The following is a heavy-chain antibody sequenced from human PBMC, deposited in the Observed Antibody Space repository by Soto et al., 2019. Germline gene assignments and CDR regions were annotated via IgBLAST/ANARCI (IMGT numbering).Heavy chain of an antibody. CDR3: ARGPSRQQLVGSDY. J-gene: IGHJ4*02. Sequence: ASVKVSCKASGYTFTGYYMHWVRQAPGQGLEWMGWINPNNGGTNYAQKFQGRVTMTRNTSISTAYMELSSLRSEDTAVYYCARGPSRQQLVGSDYWGQGTLVTVSS. CDR1: GYTFTGYY. V-gene: IGHV1-2*02. D-gene: IGHD6-13*01. CDR2: INPNNGGT.